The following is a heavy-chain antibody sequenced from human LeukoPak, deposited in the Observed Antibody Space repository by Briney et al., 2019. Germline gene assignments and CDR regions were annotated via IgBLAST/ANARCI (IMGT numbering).Heavy chain of an antibody. D-gene: IGHD3-22*01. V-gene: IGHV3-23*01. CDR3: ARVAISGYPDS. Sequence: GGSLRLSCAASGFTFSSYAMSWVRQAPGKGLEWVSAISGSGGSTYYADSVKGRFTISRDDAKNSLYLQMNSLRAEDTAVYYCARVAISGYPDSWGQGTLVTVSS. CDR1: GFTFSSYA. J-gene: IGHJ5*01. CDR2: ISGSGGST.